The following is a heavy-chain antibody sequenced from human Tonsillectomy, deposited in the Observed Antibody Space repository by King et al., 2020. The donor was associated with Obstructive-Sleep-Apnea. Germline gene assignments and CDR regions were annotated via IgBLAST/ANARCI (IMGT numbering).Heavy chain of an antibody. Sequence: QLVQSGAEVKKPGESLKISCKGSGYSFTSYWIGWVRQMPGKGLEWMGIIYPGDSDTRYSPSFQGQVTISADKSISTAYLQWSSLKASDTAMYYCARQVYSWSYAPAFDIWGQGTMVTVSS. D-gene: IGHD1-26*01. J-gene: IGHJ3*02. CDR3: ARQVYSWSYAPAFDI. CDR2: IYPGDSDT. V-gene: IGHV5-51*01. CDR1: GYSFTSYW.